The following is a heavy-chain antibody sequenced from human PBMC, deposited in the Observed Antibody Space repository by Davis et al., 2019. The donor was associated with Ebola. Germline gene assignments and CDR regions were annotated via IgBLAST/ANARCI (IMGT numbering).Heavy chain of an antibody. Sequence: GESLKISCAASGFTFSDFGIHWVRQAPGKGLEWVSDIWYDGSHRDYVDSVKGRFTISRDNSKNTLYLQMNSLRAEDTAVYYCARGTGAKGYWGQGTLVTVSS. V-gene: IGHV3-33*01. J-gene: IGHJ4*02. D-gene: IGHD1-26*01. CDR3: ARGTGAKGY. CDR1: GFTFSDFG. CDR2: IWYDGSHR.